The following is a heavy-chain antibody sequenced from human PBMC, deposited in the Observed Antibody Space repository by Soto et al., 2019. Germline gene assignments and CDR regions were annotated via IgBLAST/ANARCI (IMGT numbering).Heavy chain of an antibody. D-gene: IGHD3-10*01. CDR2: IYPGDSDT. CDR1: GYSFTSYW. CDR3: ARPKLPTSSGSYYFFDY. J-gene: IGHJ4*02. V-gene: IGHV5-51*01. Sequence: GESLKISCKGSGYSFTSYWIGWVRQMPGKGLEWMGIIYPGDSDTRYSPSFQGQVTISADKSISTAYLQWSSLKASDTARYYCARPKLPTSSGSYYFFDYWGQGTLVTVSS.